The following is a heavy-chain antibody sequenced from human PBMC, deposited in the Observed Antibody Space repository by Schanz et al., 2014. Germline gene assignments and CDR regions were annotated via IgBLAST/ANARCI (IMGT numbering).Heavy chain of an antibody. CDR2: MNESHSTI. CDR3: ARKMKLGVYGGKGHDSLDI. CDR1: GFTFSSYS. Sequence: EVQLVESGGGLVQPGGSLRLSCTASGFTFSSYSMNWVRQAPGKGLEWVSAMNESHSTIYYADSVRGRFTISRDNAENTLFLQMNSLRAEDTAVYYCARKMKLGVYGGKGHDSLDIWGQGTMVTVSS. D-gene: IGHD4-17*01. V-gene: IGHV3-48*01. J-gene: IGHJ3*02.